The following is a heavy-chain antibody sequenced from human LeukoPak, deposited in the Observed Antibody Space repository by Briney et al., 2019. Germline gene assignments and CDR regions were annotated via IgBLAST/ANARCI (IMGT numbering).Heavy chain of an antibody. CDR3: ARHKSYEIRYNWFDP. D-gene: IGHD3-16*01. Sequence: PSETLSLTCAVYGGSFSGYYWSWIRQPPGKGLEWIGEINHSGSTNYNPSLKSRVTISVDTSKNQFSLKLSSVTAADTAVYYCARHKSYEIRYNWFDPWGQGTLVTVSS. CDR1: GGSFSGYY. V-gene: IGHV4-34*01. J-gene: IGHJ5*02. CDR2: INHSGST.